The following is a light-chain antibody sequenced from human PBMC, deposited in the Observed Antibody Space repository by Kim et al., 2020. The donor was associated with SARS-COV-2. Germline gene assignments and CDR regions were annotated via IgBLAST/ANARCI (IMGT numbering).Light chain of an antibody. Sequence: ALGPTVNITCQGASLRSYFASWYQQKPGQAPVLVIFGQNNRPSGIPDRFSGSYSGNTASLTITAAQAEDEADYYCNSRDSTGNHFVFGTGTKVTVL. CDR1: SLRSYF. V-gene: IGLV3-19*01. CDR2: GQN. J-gene: IGLJ1*01. CDR3: NSRDSTGNHFV.